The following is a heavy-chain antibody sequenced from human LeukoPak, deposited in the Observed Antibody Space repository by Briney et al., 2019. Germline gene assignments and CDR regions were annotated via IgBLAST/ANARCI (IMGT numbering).Heavy chain of an antibody. CDR1: GYTFTCYY. J-gene: IGHJ5*02. D-gene: IGHD2-2*01. Sequence: ASVKVSCKASGYTFTCYYMHWVRQAPGQGLEWMGWINPNSGGTNYAQKFQGRVTMTRDTSISTAYMELSRLRSDDTAVYYCARVGYCSSTSCWDWFDPWGQGTLVTVSS. CDR3: ARVGYCSSTSCWDWFDP. CDR2: INPNSGGT. V-gene: IGHV1-2*02.